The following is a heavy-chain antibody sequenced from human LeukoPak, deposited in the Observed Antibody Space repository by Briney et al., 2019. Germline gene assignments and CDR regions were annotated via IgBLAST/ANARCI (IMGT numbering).Heavy chain of an antibody. CDR3: ATELRWKDH. CDR2: MKPNSGNT. V-gene: IGHV1-8*02. J-gene: IGHJ4*02. CDR1: GYTFSSYY. Sequence: GASVKVSCKASGYTFSSYYMHWVRQATGQGLEWMGYMKPNSGNTGYAQKFQGRVIMTRDTSISTAYMELSSLTSEDTAVYYCATELRWKDHWGQGTLVTVSS. D-gene: IGHD4-23*01.